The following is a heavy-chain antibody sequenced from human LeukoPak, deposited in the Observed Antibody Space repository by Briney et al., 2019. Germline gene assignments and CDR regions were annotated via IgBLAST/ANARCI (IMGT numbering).Heavy chain of an antibody. D-gene: IGHD3-22*01. V-gene: IGHV4-39*07. CDR3: AGLVGRYSSGLYYYYFDY. Sequence: PSETLSLTCAVSGGSVNSGSYYWSWVRQPPGKGLEWIGEMYLSGTTHSNPSVKSRVTISIDKSKNQFFLNLSSVTAADTAVYYCAGLVGRYSSGLYYYYFDYWGQGTLVTVSS. CDR1: GGSVNSGSYY. CDR2: MYLSGTT. J-gene: IGHJ4*02.